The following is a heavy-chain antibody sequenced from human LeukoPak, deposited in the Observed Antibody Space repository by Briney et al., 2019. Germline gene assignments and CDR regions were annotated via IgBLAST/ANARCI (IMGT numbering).Heavy chain of an antibody. CDR2: ISSSGSII. V-gene: IGHV3-11*04. Sequence: TGGSLRLSCAASGFTFSDYYMSWIRQAPGKWLEWISYISSSGSIIYYADSVKGRFTISRDNAKNSLYLQMNSLRAEDTAVYYCARTSRAKGYIKGYYYYYMDVWGKGTTVTVSS. CDR1: GFTFSDYY. CDR3: ARTSRAKGYIKGYYYYYMDV. D-gene: IGHD5-24*01. J-gene: IGHJ6*03.